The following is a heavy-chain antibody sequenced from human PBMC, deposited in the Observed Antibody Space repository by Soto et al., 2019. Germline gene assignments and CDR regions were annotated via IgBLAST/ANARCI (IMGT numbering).Heavy chain of an antibody. Sequence: QLQLQESGPGLVRPSETLSLTCTVSGGSIISSDFFWGWIRQPPGKGPEWIGSIYFGGSTFYNPSLTSRASISVDTSANQCSLTLNSVTAADTAVYYCALHTSSFAYYFHGMDIWGQGTAVNVSS. CDR2: IYFGGST. D-gene: IGHD2-2*01. V-gene: IGHV4-39*01. CDR3: ALHTSSFAYYFHGMDI. J-gene: IGHJ6*02. CDR1: GGSIISSDFF.